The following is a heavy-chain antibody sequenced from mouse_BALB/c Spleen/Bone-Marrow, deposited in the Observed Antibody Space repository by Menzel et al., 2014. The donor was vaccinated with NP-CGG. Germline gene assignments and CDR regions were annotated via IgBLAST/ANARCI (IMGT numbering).Heavy chain of an antibody. D-gene: IGHD2-3*01. J-gene: IGHJ2*01. CDR3: SSEPYDCSLFDY. Sequence: VQLQQSGPGLVKPSQSLSLTCSVTGSSITSGYYWNWIRQFPGNKLEWMGYISYDGSNNYNPSLKNRISITRDASKNQFFLRLNSVSPEDTATDYCSSEPYDCSLFDYGGQGTTLTVPS. CDR1: GSSITSGYY. CDR2: ISYDGSN. V-gene: IGHV3-6*02.